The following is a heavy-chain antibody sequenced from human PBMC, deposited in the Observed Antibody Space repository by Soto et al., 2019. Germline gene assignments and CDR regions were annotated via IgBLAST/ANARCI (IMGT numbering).Heavy chain of an antibody. CDR1: GFTFSSHA. J-gene: IGHJ5*02. CDR3: AKVGSIVTRNWFDP. Sequence: PGGSLRLSCAASGFTFSSHAMSWVRQAPGKGLEWVSAISGSGGSTYYADSVKGRFTISRDNSKNTLYLQMNSLRAEDTAVYYCAKVGSIVTRNWFDPWGQGTLFTVYS. V-gene: IGHV3-23*01. D-gene: IGHD3-22*01. CDR2: ISGSGGST.